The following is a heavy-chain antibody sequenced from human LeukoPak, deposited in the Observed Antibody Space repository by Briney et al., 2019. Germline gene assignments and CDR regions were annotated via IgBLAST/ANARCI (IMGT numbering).Heavy chain of an antibody. D-gene: IGHD2-15*01. V-gene: IGHV5-51*01. CDR2: IYPGDSDT. Sequence: GESLKISCKGSGYSFTSYWIGWVRQMPGKGLEWMGIIYPGDSDTKYSPSLQGQVTISADKSISTAYLQWSSLKASDTAMYYCARHHRDIVVVVAAPSYDYWGQGTLVTVSS. CDR1: GYSFTSYW. J-gene: IGHJ4*02. CDR3: ARHHRDIVVVVAAPSYDY.